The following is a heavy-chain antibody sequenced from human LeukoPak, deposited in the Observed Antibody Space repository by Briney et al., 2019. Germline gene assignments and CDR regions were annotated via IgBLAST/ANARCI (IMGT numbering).Heavy chain of an antibody. CDR3: AEAVASRGVVILDY. D-gene: IGHD3-3*01. Sequence: PGGSLRLSCAASGFTFSSYSMNWVRQAPGKGLEWVSYISGSSSSIFYADSVKGRFTISRDNSKNTLYLQMNSLRAEDTAVYYCAEAVASRGVVILDYWGQGTLVTVSS. CDR2: ISGSSSSI. V-gene: IGHV3-48*01. CDR1: GFTFSSYS. J-gene: IGHJ4*02.